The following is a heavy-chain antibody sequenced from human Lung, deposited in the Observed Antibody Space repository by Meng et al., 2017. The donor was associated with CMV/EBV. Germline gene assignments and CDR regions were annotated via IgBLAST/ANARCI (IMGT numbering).Heavy chain of an antibody. CDR3: ARTNYGDYNWFDP. D-gene: IGHD4-17*01. CDR1: GGSISSGGFY. J-gene: IGHJ5*02. CDR2: IYYSGST. Sequence: VPLQESGPGLVQPSQTLSLTCTVSGGSISSGGFYWSWIRQHPGKGLEWIGYIYYSGSTYYNPSLRSRVAISIDTSKNQFSLKLTSVTAADTAVYFCARTNYGDYNWFDPWGQGTLVTVSS. V-gene: IGHV4-31*03.